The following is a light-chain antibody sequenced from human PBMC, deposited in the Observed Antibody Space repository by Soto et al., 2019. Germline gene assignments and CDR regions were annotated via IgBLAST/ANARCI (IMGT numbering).Light chain of an antibody. J-gene: IGLJ2*01. Sequence: QSALTQPASVFGPPGQSITISSTGTSSDIGRYNFVSWYQQHPGKAPKLMIHDVSDRPSGVSDRFSGSKSGNTASLTISGLQAEDEADYYCSSYTSSRDVLFGGGTKLTVL. CDR3: SSYTSSRDVL. CDR2: DVS. V-gene: IGLV2-14*01. CDR1: SSDIGRYNF.